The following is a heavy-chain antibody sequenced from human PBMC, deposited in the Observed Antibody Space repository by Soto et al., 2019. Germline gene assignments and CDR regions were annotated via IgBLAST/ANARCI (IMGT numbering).Heavy chain of an antibody. CDR3: ASSGHGSSPLDI. J-gene: IGHJ3*02. D-gene: IGHD6-6*01. CDR1: GGTFSSYT. Sequence: QVQLVQSGAEVKKPGSSVKVSCKASGGTFSSYTISWVRQAPGQGLEWMGRIIPILGIANYAQKFQGRVTITADKSTSTAYMELSSLRSEDTAVYSCASSGHGSSPLDIWGQGTMVTVSS. V-gene: IGHV1-69*02. CDR2: IIPILGIA.